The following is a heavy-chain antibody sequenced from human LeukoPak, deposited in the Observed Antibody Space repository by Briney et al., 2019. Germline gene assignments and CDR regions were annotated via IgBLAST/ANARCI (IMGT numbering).Heavy chain of an antibody. V-gene: IGHV1-18*01. CDR2: ISAYNGNT. Sequence: SEKVPSKASSYTLSRYGIRCVRQAPGHRLKWMGWISAYNGNTNYAQKLQGRVTMTTDTSTSTAYMELRSLRSDDTAVYYCARVENITIFGVDPRCGMDVWGQGTTVTVSS. CDR1: SYTLSRYG. J-gene: IGHJ6*02. CDR3: ARVENITIFGVDPRCGMDV. D-gene: IGHD3-3*01.